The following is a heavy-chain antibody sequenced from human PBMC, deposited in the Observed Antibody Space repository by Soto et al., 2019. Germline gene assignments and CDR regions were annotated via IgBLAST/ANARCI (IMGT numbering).Heavy chain of an antibody. Sequence: VSFGSVTSNSYHWGWIRQPPGKGLEWIGSISYTGTTYYSPSLKRRVAISADTSKNQFSLKLSSVTAADTAVYYCARDTFRYYCTNGVCGARWFDPWGQGTLVTVSS. CDR3: ARDTFRYYCTNGVCGARWFDP. J-gene: IGHJ5*02. CDR1: FGSVTSNSYH. V-gene: IGHV4-39*07. CDR2: ISYTGTT. D-gene: IGHD2-8*01.